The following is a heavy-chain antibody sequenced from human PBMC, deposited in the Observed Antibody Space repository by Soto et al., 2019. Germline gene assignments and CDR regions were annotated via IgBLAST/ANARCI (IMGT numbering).Heavy chain of an antibody. CDR3: ARGRVVVASYALVDL. CDR1: GFSFSDFY. V-gene: IGHV3-11*01. D-gene: IGHD2-2*01. Sequence: QLQLVESEGGLVKPGGSLSITCEASGFSFSDFYMSWIRQSPQKGLECIGYISTSGNTKFYGDSVKGRLSISRDNAKNSLDLQLDRLRAEDTAVYYCARGRVVVASYALVDLWGKGTTVTVSS. CDR2: ISTSGNTK. J-gene: IGHJ6*04.